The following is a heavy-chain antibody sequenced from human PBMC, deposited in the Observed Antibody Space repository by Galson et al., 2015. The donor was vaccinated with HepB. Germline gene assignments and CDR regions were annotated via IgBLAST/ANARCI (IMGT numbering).Heavy chain of an antibody. CDR1: GFTFSSYG. D-gene: IGHD5-18*01. Sequence: SLRLSCAASGFTFSSYGMHWVRQAPGKGLEWVSVIYSGGSTYYADSVKGRFTISRDNSKNTLYLQMNSLRAEDTAVYYCARDSKTPGYSYGWRAFDIWGQGTMVTVSS. CDR2: IYSGGST. V-gene: IGHV3-53*01. J-gene: IGHJ3*02. CDR3: ARDSKTPGYSYGWRAFDI.